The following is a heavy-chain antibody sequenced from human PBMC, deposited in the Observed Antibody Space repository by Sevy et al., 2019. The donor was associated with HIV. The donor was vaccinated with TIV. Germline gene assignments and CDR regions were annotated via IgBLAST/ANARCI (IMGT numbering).Heavy chain of an antibody. V-gene: IGHV4-59*13. J-gene: IGHJ4*02. Sequence: SETLSLTCTVSGGSISSYYWSWIRQPPGKGLEWVGYIYSSGSTNYNPSLKSRVTISVDTSKNQFSLKLSSVTAADTAVYYGARVGLARYFFDAWGQGNLVTVSS. CDR2: IYSSGST. CDR3: ARVGLARYFFDA. CDR1: GGSISSYY.